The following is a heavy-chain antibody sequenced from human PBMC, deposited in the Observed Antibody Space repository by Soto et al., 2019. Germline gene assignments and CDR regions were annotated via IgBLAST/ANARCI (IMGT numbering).Heavy chain of an antibody. CDR1: GYTFTSYD. V-gene: IGHV1-8*01. D-gene: IGHD6-6*01. Sequence: ASVKVSCKASGYTFTSYDINWVRQATGQGLEWMGWMNPNSGNTGYAQKFLGRVTMTRNTSISTAYMELSSLRSEDTAVYYCASCLAARRRDAFDVWGQGTTVTVSS. CDR3: ASCLAARRRDAFDV. CDR2: MNPNSGNT. J-gene: IGHJ3*01.